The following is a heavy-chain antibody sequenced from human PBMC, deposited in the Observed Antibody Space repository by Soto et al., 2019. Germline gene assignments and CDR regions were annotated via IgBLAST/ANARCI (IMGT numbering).Heavy chain of an antibody. D-gene: IGHD2-15*01. V-gene: IGHV4-38-2*01. CDR2: IFHGGNT. CDR3: ARARWYDAFDV. J-gene: IGHJ3*01. CDR1: GFFISSGNY. Sequence: SETLSLTCAVSGFFISSGNYWGWIRKPPGKGLEWIGSIFHGGNTYYNPSLKSRVTISVDMSKNQFSLKLNSVTAADTAVYYCARARWYDAFDVWGQGTVVTISS.